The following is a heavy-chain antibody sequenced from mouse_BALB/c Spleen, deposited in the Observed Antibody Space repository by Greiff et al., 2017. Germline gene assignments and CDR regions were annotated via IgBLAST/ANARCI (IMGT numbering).Heavy chain of an antibody. Sequence: EVQLVESGGGLVQPGGSRKLSCAASGFTFSSFGMHWVRQAPEKGLEWVAYISSGSSTIYYADTVKGRFTISRDNPKNTLFLQMTSLRSEDTAMYYGAQLDGYYGAMDYWGQGTSVTVSA. CDR3: AQLDGYYGAMDY. D-gene: IGHD2-3*01. CDR2: ISSGSSTI. CDR1: GFTFSSFG. V-gene: IGHV5-17*02. J-gene: IGHJ4*01.